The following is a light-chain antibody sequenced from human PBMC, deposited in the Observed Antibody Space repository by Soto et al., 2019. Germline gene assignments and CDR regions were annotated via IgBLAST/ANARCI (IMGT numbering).Light chain of an antibody. CDR1: QSISII. V-gene: IGKV1-39*01. J-gene: IGKJ4*01. Sequence: DIQMTQSPSSLSASVGDRVTITCRASQSISIILNWYQQKPGKAPKLLIYAASNLQSGVPSRFSGSGSGTDFTLTISSLQPEDFASYYCQQSYNTPLTFGGGTKVHI. CDR3: QQSYNTPLT. CDR2: AAS.